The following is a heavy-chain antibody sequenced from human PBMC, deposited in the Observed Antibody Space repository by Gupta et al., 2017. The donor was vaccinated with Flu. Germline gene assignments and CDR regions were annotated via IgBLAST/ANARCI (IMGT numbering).Heavy chain of an antibody. CDR1: GGFITRDKW. V-gene: IGHV4-4*02. Sequence: QVRLQESGPGLVKPSGTLSLTCAVSGGFITRDKWWSWVRQAPGMGLEWIGEIYHTGSAKYNPSLKSRVTMSVDRSKDHFSLNLTSMTAADTAVYYCARSGTGYQLLSPWFDPWGQGILVIVSS. CDR3: ARSGTGYQLLSPWFDP. CDR2: IYHTGSA. J-gene: IGHJ5*01. D-gene: IGHD2-2*01.